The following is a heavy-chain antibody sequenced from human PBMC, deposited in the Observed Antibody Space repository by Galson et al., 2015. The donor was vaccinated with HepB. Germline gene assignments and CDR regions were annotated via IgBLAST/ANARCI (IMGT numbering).Heavy chain of an antibody. CDR2: IGGSGGST. Sequence: SLRLSCAASGFTFSSYAMSWVRQAPGKGLEWVSAIGGSGGSTYYADSVKGRFTISRDNSKNTLYLQMNSLRAEDTAVYYCAKAKDTAMETGYYYGMDVWGQGTTVTVSS. D-gene: IGHD5-18*01. V-gene: IGHV3-23*01. CDR1: GFTFSSYA. J-gene: IGHJ6*02. CDR3: AKAKDTAMETGYYYGMDV.